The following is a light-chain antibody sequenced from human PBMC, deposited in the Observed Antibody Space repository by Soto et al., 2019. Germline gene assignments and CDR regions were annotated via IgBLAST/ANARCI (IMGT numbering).Light chain of an antibody. Sequence: EIVMTQSPASLSVSPGERATLSCRASQSVSSYLAWYQRKPGQAPRLLIYSASTRATGIPARFSGSGSGTEFILTISSLQSEDFVVYYCQQYSKWPLTFGGGTKVEIK. CDR1: QSVSSY. J-gene: IGKJ4*01. CDR3: QQYSKWPLT. V-gene: IGKV3-15*01. CDR2: SAS.